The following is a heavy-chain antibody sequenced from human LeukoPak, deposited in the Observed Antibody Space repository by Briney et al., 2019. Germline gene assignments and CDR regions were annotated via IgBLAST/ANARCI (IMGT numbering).Heavy chain of an antibody. V-gene: IGHV3-66*01. J-gene: IGHJ4*02. D-gene: IGHD4/OR15-4a*01. CDR2: IYSGGST. Sequence: GGSLRLSCAASGFTVSSNYMSWVRQSPGKGLEWLSVIYSGGSTYYADSVKGRFNIYRGHSKNTLYLQLNSLRAEDTAVYYCARNRDYGQTGYFDYWGQGTLVTVSS. CDR3: ARNRDYGQTGYFDY. CDR1: GFTVSSNY.